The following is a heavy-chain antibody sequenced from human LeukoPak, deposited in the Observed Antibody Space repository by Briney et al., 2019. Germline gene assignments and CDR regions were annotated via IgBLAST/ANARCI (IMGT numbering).Heavy chain of an antibody. V-gene: IGHV3-53*01. J-gene: IGHJ4*02. Sequence: GGSLRLSCAASGFTVSTNYMSWVRQAPGKGLEWVSVMYRVGSTYYADSVKGRFTISRDDSENTLFLQMNSPTAEDTAFYFCARTIPYGSGRQRPGKYYFDYWGQGTLVTVSS. CDR2: MYRVGST. CDR1: GFTVSTNY. D-gene: IGHD3-10*01. CDR3: ARTIPYGSGRQRPGKYYFDY.